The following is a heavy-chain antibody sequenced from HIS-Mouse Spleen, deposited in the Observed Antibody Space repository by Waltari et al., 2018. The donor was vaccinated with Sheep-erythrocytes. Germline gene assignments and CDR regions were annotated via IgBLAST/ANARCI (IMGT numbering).Heavy chain of an antibody. CDR3: ARVPPGYYDFWSGPTGPRWFDP. Sequence: QLQLQESGPGLVKPSETLSLTCTVSGGSISSSSYYWGWIRQPPGKGLEWIGSIYYSGRTYYNPSPQIRVTLSVDTSKNQFSLQLSSVTAADTAVYYCARVPPGYYDFWSGPTGPRWFDPWGQGTLVTVSS. J-gene: IGHJ5*02. V-gene: IGHV4-39*07. CDR2: IYYSGRT. CDR1: GGSISSSSYY. D-gene: IGHD3-3*01.